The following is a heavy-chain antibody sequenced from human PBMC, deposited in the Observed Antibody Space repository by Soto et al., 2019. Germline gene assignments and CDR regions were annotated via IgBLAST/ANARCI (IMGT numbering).Heavy chain of an antibody. CDR3: TTDRTTIFPYVFDI. CDR1: GFTFSNAW. J-gene: IGHJ3*02. CDR2: IKSKTDGGTT. V-gene: IGHV3-15*01. D-gene: IGHD3-3*01. Sequence: PGGSLRLSCAASGFTFSNAWMSWVRQAPGKGLEWVGRIKSKTDGGTTDYAAPVKGRLTISRDDSKNTLYLQMNSLKTEDTAVYYCTTDRTTIFPYVFDIWGQGTMVTVSS.